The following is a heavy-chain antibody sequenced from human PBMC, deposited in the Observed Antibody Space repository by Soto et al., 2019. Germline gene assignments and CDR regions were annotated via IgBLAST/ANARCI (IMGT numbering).Heavy chain of an antibody. CDR1: GYSISSGYY. CDR2: IYHSGST. CDR3: ACRHFDWLSGDYGMDV. Sequence: KTSETLSLTCAVSGYSISSGYYWGWIRQPPGKGLEWIGSIYHSGSTYYNPSLKSRVTISVDTSKNQFSLKLSSVTAADTAVYYCACRHFDWLSGDYGMDVWGQGTTVTVSS. V-gene: IGHV4-38-2*01. D-gene: IGHD3-9*01. J-gene: IGHJ6*02.